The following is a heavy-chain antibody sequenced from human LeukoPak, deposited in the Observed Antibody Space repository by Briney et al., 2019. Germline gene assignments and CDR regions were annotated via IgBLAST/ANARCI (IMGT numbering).Heavy chain of an antibody. CDR2: ISWNSGSI. J-gene: IGHJ4*02. D-gene: IGHD2-2*01. V-gene: IGHV3-9*01. CDR1: GFTFDDYA. CDR3: AKDTHSSPYYFDY. Sequence: GGSLRLSCAASGFTFDDYAMHWVRQAPGKGLEWVSGISWNSGSIGYADSVKGRFTISRDNSKNTLYLQMNSLRAEDTAVYYCAKDTHSSPYYFDYWGQGTLVTVSS.